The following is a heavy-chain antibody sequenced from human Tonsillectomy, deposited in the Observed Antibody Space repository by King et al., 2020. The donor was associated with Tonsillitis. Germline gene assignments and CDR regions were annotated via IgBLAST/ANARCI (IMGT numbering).Heavy chain of an antibody. J-gene: IGHJ4*02. V-gene: IGHV5-51*03. CDR3: ARISPYSAFDY. CDR2: IYPGDSDT. D-gene: IGHD2-15*01. CDR1: GYSFAIYW. Sequence: VQLVESGAEVKKPGESLKISCEGSGYSFAIYWIAWVRQMPGNGLEWMGIIYPGDSDTRYGPSFEGQVTISADKTFSTAYLQWSNLKASDTAIYYCARISPYSAFDYWGQGTLITVSS.